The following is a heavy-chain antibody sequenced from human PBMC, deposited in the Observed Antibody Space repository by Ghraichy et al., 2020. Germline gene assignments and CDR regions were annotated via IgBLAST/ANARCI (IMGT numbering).Heavy chain of an antibody. Sequence: SQTLSLTCAVYGGSFSGYYWSWIRQPPGKGLEWIGEINHSGSTNYNPSLKSRVTISVDTSKNQFSLKLSSVTAADTAVYYCARGGTYYYGSGRPFDPWGQGTLVTVSS. J-gene: IGHJ5*02. CDR1: GGSFSGYY. CDR3: ARGGTYYYGSGRPFDP. D-gene: IGHD3-10*01. V-gene: IGHV4-34*01. CDR2: INHSGST.